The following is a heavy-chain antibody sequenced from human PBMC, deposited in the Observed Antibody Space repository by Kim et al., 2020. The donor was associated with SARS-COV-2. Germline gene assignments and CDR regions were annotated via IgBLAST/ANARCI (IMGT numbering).Heavy chain of an antibody. CDR3: ARDQGGYDSAMDV. CDR1: GFTFSSYG. D-gene: IGHD5-12*01. CDR2: IWYDGSNK. J-gene: IGHJ6*02. V-gene: IGHV3-33*01. Sequence: GGSLRLSCAASGFTFSSYGMHWVRQAPGKGLEWVAVIWYDGSNKYYADSVKGRFTISRDNSKNTLYLQMNSLRAEDTAVYYCARDQGGYDSAMDVWGQGTTVTVSS.